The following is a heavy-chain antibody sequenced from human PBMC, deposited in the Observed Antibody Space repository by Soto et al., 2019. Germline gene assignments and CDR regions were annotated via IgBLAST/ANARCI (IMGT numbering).Heavy chain of an antibody. CDR3: AKCIDIPRVGVDV. CDR1: GFTFSTYA. V-gene: IGHV3-23*01. Sequence: GGSLTLSCAASGFTFSTYAMSWVRQAQGKGLEWVSGISDSCESTYYADSVKGRFTISRVNSKKTLSLQMVSLIAEDTAAYFCAKCIDIPRVGVDVWGQGTTVTVSS. CDR2: ISDSCEST. J-gene: IGHJ6*02. D-gene: IGHD2-2*02.